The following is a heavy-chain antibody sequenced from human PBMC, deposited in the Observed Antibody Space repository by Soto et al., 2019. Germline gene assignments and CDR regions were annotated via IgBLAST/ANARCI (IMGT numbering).Heavy chain of an antibody. D-gene: IGHD3-3*01. V-gene: IGHV4-34*01. Sequence: ETLSLTCAVYGGSFSGYYWSWIRQPPGKGLEWIGEINHSGSTNYNPSLKSRVTISVDTSKNQFSLKLSSVTAADTAVYYCARETYDFWSGYPSHYYYYMDVWGKGTTVTVSS. CDR3: ARETYDFWSGYPSHYYYYMDV. CDR2: INHSGST. J-gene: IGHJ6*03. CDR1: GGSFSGYY.